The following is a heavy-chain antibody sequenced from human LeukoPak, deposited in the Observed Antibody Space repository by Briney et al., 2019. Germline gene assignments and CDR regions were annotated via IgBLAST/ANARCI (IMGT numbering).Heavy chain of an antibody. J-gene: IGHJ4*02. D-gene: IGHD4-17*01. Sequence: ASVKVSCKASGYTFTSYDINWVRQATGQGLEWMGWMNPNSGNTGYAQKFQGRVTITRNTSISTAYMELSSLRSEDTAVYYCAREPDYGDSITFDYWGQGTLVTVSS. CDR3: AREPDYGDSITFDY. V-gene: IGHV1-8*03. CDR1: GYTFTSYD. CDR2: MNPNSGNT.